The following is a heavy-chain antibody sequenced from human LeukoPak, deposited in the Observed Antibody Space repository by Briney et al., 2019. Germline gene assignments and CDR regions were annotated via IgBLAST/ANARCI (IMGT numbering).Heavy chain of an antibody. CDR1: GGSISSGPYY. D-gene: IGHD3-10*01. V-gene: IGHV4-39*07. J-gene: IGHJ3*02. CDR3: ARDKSRTYGSADAFDI. Sequence: SETLSLTCTVSGGSISSGPYYWGWIRQPPGKGLEWIGNIYYGENTYYNPSLKSRVTMSVDTSKNQFSLKLSSVTAADTAVYYCARDKSRTYGSADAFDIWGQGTMVTVSS. CDR2: IYYGENT.